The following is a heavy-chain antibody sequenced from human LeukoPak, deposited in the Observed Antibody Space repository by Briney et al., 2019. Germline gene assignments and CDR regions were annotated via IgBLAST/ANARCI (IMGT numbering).Heavy chain of an antibody. CDR3: VTDRSGSYDY. V-gene: IGHV4-4*07. D-gene: IGHD1-26*01. Sequence: PSETLSLTCTVSGASISSFYWSWIRQPAGKGLEWIGRIYTSGGTNYNPSLKSRVTMSIDTSKNQFSLKLYSVTAADTAVYYYVTDRSGSYDYWGQGILVTVSS. CDR1: GASISSFY. CDR2: IYTSGGT. J-gene: IGHJ4*02.